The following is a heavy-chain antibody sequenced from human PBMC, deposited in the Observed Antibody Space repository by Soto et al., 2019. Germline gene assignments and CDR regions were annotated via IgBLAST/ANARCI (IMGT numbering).Heavy chain of an antibody. V-gene: IGHV4-4*07. D-gene: IGHD3-9*01. CDR1: DDFISSYY. CDR3: ARADYEILTGSYAMDV. J-gene: IGHJ6*02. Sequence: SETLSLTCTVSDDFISSYYWNWIRQPAGKGLEWIGRVSTNGATNYNPSLESRVTMSVDTSKDQFSLKLTSVTAADTAVYFCARADYEILTGSYAMDVWGQGTTVTVSS. CDR2: VSTNGAT.